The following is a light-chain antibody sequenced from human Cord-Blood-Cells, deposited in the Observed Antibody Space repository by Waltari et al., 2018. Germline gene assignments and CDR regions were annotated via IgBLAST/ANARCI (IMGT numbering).Light chain of an antibody. CDR1: QSISSY. Sequence: DIQMTQSPSSLSASVGDRVTINCRASQSISSYLNWYQQKPGKAPKRLIYAASSLQSGVPSRCSGSESETDFTLTISSLQPEDVATYYCQQSYSTPYTFGQGTKLEIK. CDR3: QQSYSTPYT. CDR2: AAS. J-gene: IGKJ2*01. V-gene: IGKV1-39*01.